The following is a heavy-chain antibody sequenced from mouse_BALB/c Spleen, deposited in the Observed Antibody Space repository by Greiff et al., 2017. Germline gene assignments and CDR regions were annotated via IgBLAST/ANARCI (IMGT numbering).Heavy chain of an antibody. D-gene: IGHD1-2*01. CDR3: ARSGPTTATLGFAY. V-gene: IGHV1-18*01. Sequence: EVKLQESGPELVKPGASVKIPCKASGYTFTDYNMDWVKQSHGKSLEWIGDINPNNGGTIYNQKFKGKATLTVDKSSSTAYMELRSLTSEDTAVYYCARSGPTTATLGFAYWGQGTLVTVSA. CDR1: GYTFTDYN. J-gene: IGHJ3*01. CDR2: INPNNGGT.